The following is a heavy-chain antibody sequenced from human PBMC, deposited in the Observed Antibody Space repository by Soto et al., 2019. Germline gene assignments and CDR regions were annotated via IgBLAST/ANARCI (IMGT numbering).Heavy chain of an antibody. J-gene: IGHJ6*04. D-gene: IGHD1-26*01. CDR2: IGDSGAST. CDR1: GFSFSSFA. CDR3: AKGVELDV. V-gene: IGHV3-23*01. Sequence: EVLLLESGGGLVQPGGSLRLSCEAYGFSFSSFAMNWVRQAPGKGLEWVSAIGDSGASTYYADSVKGRFTISRDNSRNTLYLHLNSLRAADTAVYYCAKGVELDVWGNGTTVTVSS.